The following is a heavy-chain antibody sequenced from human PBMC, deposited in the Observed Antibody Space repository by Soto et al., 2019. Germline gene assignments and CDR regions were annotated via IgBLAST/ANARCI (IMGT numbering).Heavy chain of an antibody. CDR2: IYCSGAT. CDR3: ARVFGAEVTTDYFDS. V-gene: IGHV4-31*03. CDR1: GASIRSGGYY. Sequence: QVQLQESGPGLVRPSQTLSLTCTVSGASIRSGGYYWSWIRHYPEKGLEWIGYIYCSGATHYNPSLESRLAISGDASKNHYSLTLTSVTAADTAVYYCARVFGAEVTTDYFDSWGRGTLVTVSS. D-gene: IGHD3-3*01. J-gene: IGHJ4*01.